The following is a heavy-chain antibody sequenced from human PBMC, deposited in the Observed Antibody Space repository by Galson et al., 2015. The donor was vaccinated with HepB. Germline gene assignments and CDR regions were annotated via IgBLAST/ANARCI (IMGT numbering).Heavy chain of an antibody. V-gene: IGHV3-30*04. D-gene: IGHD6-19*01. CDR1: GFTFSSYA. CDR2: ISFDGTNK. J-gene: IGHJ4*02. Sequence: SLRLSCAASGFTFSSYAMHWVRQAPGKGPEWVAVISFDGTNKLYKDSVMSRFTISRDNSKNTLYLQLNSLRAEDTAMYYCASAAEYSSGWYYFDYWGQGTLVSVSS. CDR3: ASAAEYSSGWYYFDY.